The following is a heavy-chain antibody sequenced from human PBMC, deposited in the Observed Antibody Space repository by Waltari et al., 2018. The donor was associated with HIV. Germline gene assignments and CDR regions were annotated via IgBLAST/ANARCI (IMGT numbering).Heavy chain of an antibody. V-gene: IGHV4-4*07. CDR3: ARATEKYCKSGTCYNFDAMDV. D-gene: IGHD2-15*01. J-gene: IGHJ6*02. CDR1: GGSMHDYY. CDR2: VFNSGMT. Sequence: VQLQESGPGLVRPSEHLSLTCTVSGGSMHDYYWSWIRQPAGKGLEWIGRVFNSGMTNYNPSLKSRVTMSVDTSKSQFSLKLASMTAADTAVYYCARATEKYCKSGTCYNFDAMDVWGQGTTVTVSS.